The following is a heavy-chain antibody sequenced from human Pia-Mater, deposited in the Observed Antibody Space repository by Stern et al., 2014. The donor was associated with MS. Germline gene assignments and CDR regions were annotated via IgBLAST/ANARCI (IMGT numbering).Heavy chain of an antibody. J-gene: IGHJ3*02. Sequence: VQLVESGGGLVKPGGSLRLSCAASGFTFSDYYMSWIRQAPGKGLEWVLYISTRGSTIYYADSVKGRFTISRDNAKNSLYLQMNSLRAEDTAVYYCARDPWVITFGGVIVHDAFDIWGQGTMVTVS. V-gene: IGHV3-11*01. D-gene: IGHD3-16*02. CDR1: GFTFSDYY. CDR2: ISTRGSTI. CDR3: ARDPWVITFGGVIVHDAFDI.